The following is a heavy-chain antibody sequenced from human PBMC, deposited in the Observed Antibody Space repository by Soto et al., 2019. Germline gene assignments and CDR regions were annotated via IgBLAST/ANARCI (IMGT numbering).Heavy chain of an antibody. CDR3: ARDHITIFGEVIIRGSPFDY. CDR1: GFTFSSYS. CDR2: ISSSSSYI. D-gene: IGHD3-3*01. J-gene: IGHJ4*02. V-gene: IGHV3-21*01. Sequence: GGSLRLSCAASGFTFSSYSMNWVRQAPGKGLEWVSSISSSSSYIYYADSVKGRFTISRDNAKNSLYLQMNSLRAEDTAVYYCARDHITIFGEVIIRGSPFDYWGQGTLVTVSS.